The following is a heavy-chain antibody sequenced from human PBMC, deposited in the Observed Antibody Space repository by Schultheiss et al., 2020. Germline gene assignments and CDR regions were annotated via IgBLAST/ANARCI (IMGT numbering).Heavy chain of an antibody. CDR2: ISYDGSNK. CDR3: ARGEEAPYYYYGMDV. CDR1: GFTFSDYG. J-gene: IGHJ6*02. V-gene: IGHV3-30*03. Sequence: GGSLRLSCAASGFTFSDYGMHWVRQAPGKGLEWVAVISYDGSNKYYADSVKGRFTISRDNSKNTLYLQMNSLRAEDTAVYYCARGEEAPYYYYGMDVWGQGTTVTFSS.